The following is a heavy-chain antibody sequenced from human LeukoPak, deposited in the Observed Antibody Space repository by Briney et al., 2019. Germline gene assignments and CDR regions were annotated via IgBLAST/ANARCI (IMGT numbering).Heavy chain of an antibody. Sequence: ASVKVSCKASGGTFSSYAISWVRQAPGQGLEWMGGIIPIFGTANYAQKFQGRVTITADESTSTAYMELSSLRSEDTAVYYCATDGGADAFDIWGQGTMVTVSS. CDR1: GGTFSSYA. J-gene: IGHJ3*02. CDR2: IIPIFGTA. D-gene: IGHD2-15*01. V-gene: IGHV1-69*13. CDR3: ATDGGADAFDI.